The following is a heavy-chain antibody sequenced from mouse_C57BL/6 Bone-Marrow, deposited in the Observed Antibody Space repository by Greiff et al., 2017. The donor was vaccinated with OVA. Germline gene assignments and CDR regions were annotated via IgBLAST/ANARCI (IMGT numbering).Heavy chain of an antibody. CDR3: ARDRNYYGSSYDWYFDV. Sequence: EVQRVESGPGLVKPSQSLSLTCSVTGYSITSGYYWNWIRQFPGNKLEWMGYISYDGSNNYNPSLKNRISITRDTSKNQFFLKLNSVTTEDTATYYCARDRNYYGSSYDWYFDVWGTGTTVTVSS. J-gene: IGHJ1*03. D-gene: IGHD1-1*01. V-gene: IGHV3-6*01. CDR2: ISYDGSN. CDR1: GYSITSGYY.